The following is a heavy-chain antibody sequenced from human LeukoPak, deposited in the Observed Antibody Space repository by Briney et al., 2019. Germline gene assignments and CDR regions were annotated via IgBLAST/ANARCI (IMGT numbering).Heavy chain of an antibody. CDR3: ARVAYSSSWSEYYYYAMDV. Sequence: GGSLRLSCAASGFTFSSFWMHWVRQPPGKGLVWVSRILSDGSSTTYADSVKGRFTISRDNAKSTLYLQMNSLRAEDTAVYFCARVAYSSSWSEYYYYAMDVWAKGPRSPSP. J-gene: IGHJ6*02. V-gene: IGHV3-74*01. CDR2: ILSDGSST. D-gene: IGHD6-13*01. CDR1: GFTFSSFW.